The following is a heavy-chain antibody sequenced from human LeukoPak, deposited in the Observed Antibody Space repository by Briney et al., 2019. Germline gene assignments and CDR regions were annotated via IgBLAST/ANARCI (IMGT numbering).Heavy chain of an antibody. CDR3: ATPHKYYDIWRGYCPFDN. Sequence: GASVKVSCKASGGTFRSYAINWVRQAPGQGLEWMGGIISISVTTNYAQNFQGRVTISADESTTTAYMELSSLRSEDTAVYYCATPHKYYDIWRGYCPFDNWGQGTLVTVSS. J-gene: IGHJ4*02. CDR1: GGTFRSYA. CDR2: IISISVTT. D-gene: IGHD3-3*01. V-gene: IGHV1-69*01.